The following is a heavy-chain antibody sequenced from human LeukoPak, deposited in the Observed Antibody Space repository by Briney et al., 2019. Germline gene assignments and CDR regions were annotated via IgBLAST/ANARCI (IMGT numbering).Heavy chain of an antibody. V-gene: IGHV3-48*02. Sequence: GGSLRLSCAAPGFTFSSYSMNWVRQAPGKGLEWVSHITGDASTVNYADSVKGRFTISRDNAKNSLFLQMNSLRDEDTAVYYCLRRLAYWGQGTLVTVSS. CDR2: ITGDASTV. J-gene: IGHJ4*02. CDR1: GFTFSSYS. CDR3: LRRLAY.